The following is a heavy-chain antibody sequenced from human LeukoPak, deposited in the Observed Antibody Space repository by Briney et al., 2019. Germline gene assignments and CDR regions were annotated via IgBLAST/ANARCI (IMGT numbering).Heavy chain of an antibody. J-gene: IGHJ6*02. V-gene: IGHV4-4*07. D-gene: IGHD6-13*01. CDR2: IYTSGST. Sequence: PSETLSLTCTVSGGSISSYYWSWIRQPAGKGLEWIGRIYTSGSTNYNPSLKSRVTMSVDMSKNQFSLKLSSVTAADTAVYYCARDGRPIAAAGHYYYGMDVWGQGTTVTVSS. CDR1: GGSISSYY. CDR3: ARDGRPIAAAGHYYYGMDV.